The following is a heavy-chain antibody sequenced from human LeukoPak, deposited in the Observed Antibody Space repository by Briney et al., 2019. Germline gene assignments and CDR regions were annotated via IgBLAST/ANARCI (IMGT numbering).Heavy chain of an antibody. CDR1: GGTFSSYA. CDR3: ARDGGIAVAQGEFDY. V-gene: IGHV1-69*04. CDR2: IIPILGIA. Sequence: GSSVKVSCKASGGTFSSYAISWVRQAPGQGLEWMGRIIPILGIANYAQKFQGRVTITADKSTSTAYMELSSLSSEDTAVYYCARDGGIAVAQGEFDYWGQGTLVTVSS. J-gene: IGHJ4*02. D-gene: IGHD6-19*01.